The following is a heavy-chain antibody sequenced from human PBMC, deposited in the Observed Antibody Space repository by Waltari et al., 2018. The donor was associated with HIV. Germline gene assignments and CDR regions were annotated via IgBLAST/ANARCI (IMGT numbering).Heavy chain of an antibody. J-gene: IGHJ4*02. CDR2: INPNSKKT. D-gene: IGHD2-21*02. Sequence: QVQLVQSGAEVKKPGASVKVSCKASGYTFTSFDINWVRKATGQGLEWMGWINPNSKKTGFAQKFQGRISMTRNTSIGTAYMELSSLRSLDTAVYYCARTFNGDLDYWGQGTLVTVS. CDR3: ARTFNGDLDY. CDR1: GYTFTSFD. V-gene: IGHV1-8*01.